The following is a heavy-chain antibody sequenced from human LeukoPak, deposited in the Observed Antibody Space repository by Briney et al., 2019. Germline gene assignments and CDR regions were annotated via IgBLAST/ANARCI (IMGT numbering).Heavy chain of an antibody. D-gene: IGHD2-15*01. CDR3: AKVKGWWPPTSADY. CDR1: GFTFSGSA. V-gene: IGHV3-73*01. Sequence: PGGSLRLSRAASGFTFSGSAMHWVRQASGKGLEWVGRIRSKANSYATAYAASVKGRFTISRDDSKNTAYLQMNSLRVEDTAFYYCAKVKGWWPPTSADYWGQGTLVTVSS. CDR2: IRSKANSYAT. J-gene: IGHJ4*02.